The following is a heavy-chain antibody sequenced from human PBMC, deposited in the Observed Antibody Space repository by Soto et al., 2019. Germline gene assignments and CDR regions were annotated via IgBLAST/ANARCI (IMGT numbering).Heavy chain of an antibody. J-gene: IGHJ3*02. Sequence: GGSLRLSCAASGFTFSSYDMHWVRQATGKGLEWVSAIGTAGDTYYPGSVKGRFTISRENAKNSSYLQMNSLRAGDTAVYYCARTSAGWYSSSSIPYYYGILTGYYPLYAFDIWGQGTMVTVSS. CDR3: ARTSAGWYSSSSIPYYYGILTGYYPLYAFDI. V-gene: IGHV3-13*01. CDR2: IGTAGDT. CDR1: GFTFSSYD. D-gene: IGHD3-9*01.